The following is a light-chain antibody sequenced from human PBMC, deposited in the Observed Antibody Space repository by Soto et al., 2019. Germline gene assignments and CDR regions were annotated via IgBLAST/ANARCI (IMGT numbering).Light chain of an antibody. CDR1: QSISSH. CDR2: AAS. V-gene: IGKV3-15*01. CDR3: QQYHDWPPLT. J-gene: IGKJ4*01. Sequence: VVLTQSPATLSVSPGESATLSCRASQSISSHLAWYQQKPGQAPRLLMSAASTRASGVPPRFSGSGFGTEFTLTITSLQSDDFAVYYCQQYHDWPPLTFGGGTKVEL.